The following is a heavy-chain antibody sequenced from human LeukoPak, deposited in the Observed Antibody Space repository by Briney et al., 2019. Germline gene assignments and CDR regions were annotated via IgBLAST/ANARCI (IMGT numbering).Heavy chain of an antibody. Sequence: PGGSLTLSCAASGFTFSSYSMNWVRQPPGKGLEWVSSISSSSSYIYYADSVKGRFTISRDNAKNSLYLQMNSLRAEDTAVYYCARELRSYSSGIGCDYWGQGTLVTVSS. V-gene: IGHV3-21*01. CDR1: GFTFSSYS. J-gene: IGHJ4*02. CDR2: ISSSSSYI. CDR3: ARELRSYSSGIGCDY. D-gene: IGHD6-19*01.